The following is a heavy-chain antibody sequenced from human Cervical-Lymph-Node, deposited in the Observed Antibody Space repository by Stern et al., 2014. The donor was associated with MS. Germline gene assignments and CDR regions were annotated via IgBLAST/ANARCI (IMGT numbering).Heavy chain of an antibody. CDR2: ITPYNGNT. CDR1: GYTFNIYG. V-gene: IGHV1-18*01. J-gene: IGHJ3*02. Sequence: VQLVESGAEVKKPGASVKVSCKASGYTFNIYGFSWVRQAPGQGLEWMGWITPYNGNTTYTQNLQGRVTVTADTATSTVYMELRRLRSDDTAVYYCARSRLRYDDWPPGAFDIWGQGTLLTVSS. CDR3: ARSRLRYDDWPPGAFDI. D-gene: IGHD3-9*01.